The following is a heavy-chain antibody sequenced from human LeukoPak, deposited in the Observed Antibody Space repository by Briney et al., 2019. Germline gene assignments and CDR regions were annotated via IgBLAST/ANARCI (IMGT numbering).Heavy chain of an antibody. CDR3: ARDGTYNSFDY. J-gene: IGHJ4*02. D-gene: IGHD1-14*01. CDR1: GGSISRYY. V-gene: IGHV4-4*07. Sequence: PSETLSLTCTVSGGSISRYYWSWIRQPAGKGLEWIGRIYSSGSTTYNPSLKSRVSLSVDTPKNQFSLELSSVTAADTAVYYCARDGTYNSFDYWGQGTLVTVSS. CDR2: IYSSGST.